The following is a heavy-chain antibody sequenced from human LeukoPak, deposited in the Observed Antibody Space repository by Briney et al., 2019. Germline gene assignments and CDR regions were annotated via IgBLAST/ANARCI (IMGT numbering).Heavy chain of an antibody. V-gene: IGHV3-23*01. CDR1: GFTFSSYA. Sequence: PGGSLRLSCVASGFTFSSYAMSWVRQAPGKGLEWVSGISGSGGSTYYADSVKGRFTISRDNSKNTLYLQMNSLRAEDTAVYYCAKRGLRTSPLYYMDVWGKGTTVTVSS. CDR3: AKRGLRTSPLYYMDV. CDR2: ISGSGGST. D-gene: IGHD3-16*01. J-gene: IGHJ6*03.